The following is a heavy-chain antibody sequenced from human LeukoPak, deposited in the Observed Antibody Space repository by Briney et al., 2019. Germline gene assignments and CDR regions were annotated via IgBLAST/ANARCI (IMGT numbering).Heavy chain of an antibody. CDR3: ARDPYSGSYGNYYYYFMDV. CDR2: ITSGSSYI. CDR1: GFTFSSYN. J-gene: IGHJ6*03. D-gene: IGHD1-26*01. V-gene: IGHV3-21*01. Sequence: GGSLRLSCAASGFTFSSYNMTWVRQAPGKGLEWVSSITSGSSYIYYADSVKGRFTISRDNAKNSLYLQMNSLRAEDTAVYYCARDPYSGSYGNYYYYFMDVWGKGTTVTISS.